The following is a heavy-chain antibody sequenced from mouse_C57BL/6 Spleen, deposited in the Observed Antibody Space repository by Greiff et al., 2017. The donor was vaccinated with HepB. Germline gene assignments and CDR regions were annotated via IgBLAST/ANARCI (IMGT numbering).Heavy chain of an antibody. Sequence: QVQLQQSGTELVKPGASVKLSCKASGYTFTSYWMHWVKQRPGQGLEWIGNINPSNGGTNYNEKFKSKATLTVDKSSSTAYMQLSSLTSEDSAVYYCARSGGSSYDSYYFDYWGQGTTLTVSS. CDR1: GYTFTSYW. CDR2: INPSNGGT. J-gene: IGHJ2*01. V-gene: IGHV1-53*01. CDR3: ARSGGSSYDSYYFDY. D-gene: IGHD1-1*01.